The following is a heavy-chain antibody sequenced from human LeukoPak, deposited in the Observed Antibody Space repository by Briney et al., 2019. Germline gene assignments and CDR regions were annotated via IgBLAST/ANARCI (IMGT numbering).Heavy chain of an antibody. J-gene: IGHJ4*02. CDR1: GGSFGTHY. Sequence: SETLSLTCAVYGGSFGTHYWSWIRQPPGKGLEWIGEINHSGTTNYNPSLKSRVTISIDTSKNQLSLKVSSVTAADTAVYYCVRVLTGSWGQGTLVTVSS. V-gene: IGHV4-34*01. D-gene: IGHD3-9*01. CDR2: INHSGTT. CDR3: VRVLTGS.